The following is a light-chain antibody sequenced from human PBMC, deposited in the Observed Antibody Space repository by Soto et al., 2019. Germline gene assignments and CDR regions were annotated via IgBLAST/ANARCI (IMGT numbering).Light chain of an antibody. CDR2: AAS. V-gene: IGKV3-15*01. J-gene: IGKJ5*01. CDR1: QSVTRN. Sequence: EIVMTQSPATLSVSPGERVTLSCRASQSVTRNLAWYQHTPGQSPRLLISAASSGATGLPSRFSGSGSGTDFTLTISSLQSEDAAVYYCQQYNNWPITFGQGTRLEIK. CDR3: QQYNNWPIT.